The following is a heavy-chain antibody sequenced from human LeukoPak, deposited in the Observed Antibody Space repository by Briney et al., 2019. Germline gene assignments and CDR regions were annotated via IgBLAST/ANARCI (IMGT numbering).Heavy chain of an antibody. CDR1: GFTFGDYA. CDR2: IRSKAYGGTT. CDR3: TRDLGNSGSYQIYYFDY. V-gene: IGHV3-49*03. D-gene: IGHD1-26*01. J-gene: IGHJ4*02. Sequence: GGSLRLSYTASGFTFGDYAMSWFRQAPGKGLEWVGSIRSKAYGGTTEYAASVKGRFTISRDDSKSIAYLQMNSLKTEDTAVYYCTRDLGNSGSYQIYYFDYWGQGTLVTVSS.